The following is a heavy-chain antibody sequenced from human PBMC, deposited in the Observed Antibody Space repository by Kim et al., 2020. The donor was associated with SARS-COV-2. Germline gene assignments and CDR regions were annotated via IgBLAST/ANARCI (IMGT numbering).Heavy chain of an antibody. Sequence: GGSLRLSCAASGFTFSSYWMSWVRQAPGKGLEWVSHIKQDGSGTYYVDSVKGRFTISRDNAKNSLYLQMNSLRAEDTAVHYCAIDGMAAAGNYYYYGMDVWRQGTTVTVSS. D-gene: IGHD6-13*01. V-gene: IGHV3-7*01. CDR2: IKQDGSGT. J-gene: IGHJ6*01. CDR1: GFTFSSYW. CDR3: AIDGMAAAGNYYYYGMDV.